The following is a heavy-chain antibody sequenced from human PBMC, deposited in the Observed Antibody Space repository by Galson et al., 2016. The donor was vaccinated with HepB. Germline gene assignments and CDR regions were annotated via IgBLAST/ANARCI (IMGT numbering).Heavy chain of an antibody. J-gene: IGHJ5*02. V-gene: IGHV3-53*01. D-gene: IGHD3-3*01. CDR1: GFSVSTQY. CDR2: THNAGDT. CDR3: ASFGT. Sequence: SLRLSCAASGFSVSTQYITWVRQAPGKGLEWVSTTHNAGDTYYADAVKGRFTISRDTSKNTVYLQMNSLRDEDTAVYYCASFGTWGQGTLVTVSP.